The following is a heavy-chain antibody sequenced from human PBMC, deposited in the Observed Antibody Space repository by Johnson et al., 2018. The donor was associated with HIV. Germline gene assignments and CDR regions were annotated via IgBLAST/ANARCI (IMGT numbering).Heavy chain of an antibody. D-gene: IGHD3-10*01. CDR3: AKAMYYFNSGNHFDAFHV. Sequence: QMLLVESGGGVVQPGGSLRLSCAASGFTFRNYAMHWVRQAPGKGLEWVAFIRSDGSNKSYADSVRGRFTISRDNSKNTLSLQMNTLRAEDTAVYYCAKAMYYFNSGNHFDAFHVWGQGTLVTVSS. J-gene: IGHJ3*01. CDR2: IRSDGSNK. CDR1: GFTFRNYA. V-gene: IGHV3-30*02.